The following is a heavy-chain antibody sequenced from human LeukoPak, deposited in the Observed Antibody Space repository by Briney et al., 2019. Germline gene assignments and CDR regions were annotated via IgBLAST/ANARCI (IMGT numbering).Heavy chain of an antibody. J-gene: IGHJ4*02. CDR3: ARGWSSSSYFGY. D-gene: IGHD6-6*01. Sequence: GGSLRLSCAASGITVNANYWNWVRQAPGKGLEWVSVISSGGSTSYADSVKGRFTISRDNSKNTLYLQMNSLRAEDTAVYYCARGWSSSSYFGYWGQGTLVTVSS. V-gene: IGHV3-66*01. CDR1: GITVNANY. CDR2: ISSGGST.